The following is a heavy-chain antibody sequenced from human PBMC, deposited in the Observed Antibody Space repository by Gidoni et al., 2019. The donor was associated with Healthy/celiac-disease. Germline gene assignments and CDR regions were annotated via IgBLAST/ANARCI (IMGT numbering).Heavy chain of an antibody. Sequence: QAQLVESGGGVVQPGRSLRLSCAASGVTFSSYGMHWVRQAPGKGLEWVAVIWYDGSNQYYADSVKGRFTISRDNSKHTLYLQMNSLRAEDTAVYYCARHFYYGSGLYIGYWGQGTLVTVSS. CDR1: GVTFSSYG. D-gene: IGHD3-10*01. V-gene: IGHV3-33*01. CDR2: IWYDGSNQ. CDR3: ARHFYYGSGLYIGY. J-gene: IGHJ4*02.